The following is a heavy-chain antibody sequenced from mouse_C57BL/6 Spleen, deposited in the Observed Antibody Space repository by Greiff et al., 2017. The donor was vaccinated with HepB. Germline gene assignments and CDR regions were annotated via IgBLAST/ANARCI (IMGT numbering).Heavy chain of an antibody. CDR1: GYTFTSYT. Sequence: QVQLQQSGAELARPGASVKMSCKASGYTFTSYTMHWLKQRPGQGLEWIGYINPSSGYTKYNQKFKDKATLTADKSSSTAYMQLSSLTSEDSAVYYCARGALGIYFDYWGQGTTLTVSS. CDR2: INPSSGYT. D-gene: IGHD3-3*01. J-gene: IGHJ2*01. V-gene: IGHV1-4*01. CDR3: ARGALGIYFDY.